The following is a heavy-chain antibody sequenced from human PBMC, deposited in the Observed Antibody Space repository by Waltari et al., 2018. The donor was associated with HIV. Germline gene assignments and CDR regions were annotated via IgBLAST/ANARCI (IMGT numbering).Heavy chain of an antibody. J-gene: IGHJ3*01. CDR3: ARPCRDYRCGGLYDALDV. CDR1: GGAFDTYP. CDR2: IMPRLGAR. Sequence: QVQLVQSGAEVKKPGSSVRVSCRAIGGAFDTYPVTWVRQVPGQGLECRGGIMPRLGARKYAQKFHGGDSISAENGTNTAYLNLARLTFEDTAVYYCARPCRDYRCGGLYDALDVWGQGTLVIVSS. V-gene: IGHV1-69*06. D-gene: IGHD2-21*01.